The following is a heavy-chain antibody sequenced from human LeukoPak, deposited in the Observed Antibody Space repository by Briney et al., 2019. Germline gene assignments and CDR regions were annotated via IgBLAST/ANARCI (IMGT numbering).Heavy chain of an antibody. CDR3: VRQIPLVVAYDY. J-gene: IGHJ4*02. CDR2: IYYSGTT. Sequence: PSETLSLTCTVSGGSMSSYYWNWIRQPPGKGLEWIGYIYYSGTTNYNPSLKSRVSMSVDTSKNQFSLKLSSVTAADTAVYYCVRQIPLVVAYDYWGQGTLVTVSS. D-gene: IGHD2-15*01. V-gene: IGHV4-59*08. CDR1: GGSMSSYY.